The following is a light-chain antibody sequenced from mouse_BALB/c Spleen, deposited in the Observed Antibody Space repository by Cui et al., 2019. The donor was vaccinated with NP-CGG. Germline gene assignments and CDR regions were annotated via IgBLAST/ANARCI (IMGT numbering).Light chain of an antibody. J-gene: IGLJ1*01. CDR2: GTN. CDR3: ALWYSNHWV. V-gene: IGLV1*01. CDR1: TGAVTTNNF. Sequence: QAVVTQESALTTSPGETVTLTCRSSTGAVTTNNFANWVQEKPGHLFTGLIGGTNNRAPGVPARFSGSLIGDKAALTITGAQIEDEAIYFCALWYSNHWVFGGGTKLTVL.